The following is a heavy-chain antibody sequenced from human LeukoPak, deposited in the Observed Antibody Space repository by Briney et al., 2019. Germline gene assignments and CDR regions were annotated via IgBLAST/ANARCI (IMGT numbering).Heavy chain of an antibody. D-gene: IGHD1-26*01. J-gene: IGHJ3*02. CDR1: GYTFTRYG. V-gene: IGHV1-18*01. CDR3: ARDMASGSYGAFDI. CDR2: ISAYNGNT. Sequence: ASVKVSCKASGYTFTRYGISWVRQAPGQGLEWMGWISAYNGNTNYAQKLQGRVTMTTDTSTSTAYMELRSLRSDDTAVYYCARDMASGSYGAFDIWGQGTMVTVSS.